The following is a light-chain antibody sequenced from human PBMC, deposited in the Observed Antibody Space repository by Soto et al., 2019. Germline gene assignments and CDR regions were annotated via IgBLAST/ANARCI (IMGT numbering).Light chain of an antibody. J-gene: IGLJ1*01. CDR1: SSDVGGYNY. V-gene: IGLV2-14*03. CDR2: DVS. Sequence: QCVLTQPASVSGSPGQSITISCTGTSSDVGGYNYVSWYQQHPGKAPKLMIYDVSNRPSGVSNRFSGSKSGNTASLTISGLQTEDESDYYCSSYTGSSTYVFGTGTKVTVL. CDR3: SSYTGSSTYV.